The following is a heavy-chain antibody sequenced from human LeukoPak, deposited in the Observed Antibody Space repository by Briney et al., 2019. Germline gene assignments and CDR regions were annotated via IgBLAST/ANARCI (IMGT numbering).Heavy chain of an antibody. V-gene: IGHV3-7*01. CDR2: VNGNEREK. CDR3: ARGRYCTSGSCYFDY. D-gene: IGHD2-8*01. Sequence: GGSLRLSCAASGFTFSTYWMTWVRQAPGKGLEWVANVNGNEREKYYVDSVKGRFTISRDNAQNSLYLQMSSPRVEDTAVYYCARGRYCTSGSCYFDYWGQGTLVTVSS. CDR1: GFTFSTYW. J-gene: IGHJ4*02.